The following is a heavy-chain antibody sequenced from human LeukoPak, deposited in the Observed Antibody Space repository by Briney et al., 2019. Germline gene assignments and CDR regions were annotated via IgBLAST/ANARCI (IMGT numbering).Heavy chain of an antibody. D-gene: IGHD6-13*01. V-gene: IGHV3-13*01. CDR2: IGTAGDT. CDR3: ARAAAGTLAFDI. Sequence: TGGSLRLSCAASGFTFSSYDMHWVRQATGKGLEWVSAIGTAGDTYYPGSVKGRFTISRENAKNSLHLQMNSLRAGDTAVYYCARAAAGTLAFDIWGQGTMVTVSS. CDR1: GFTFSSYD. J-gene: IGHJ3*02.